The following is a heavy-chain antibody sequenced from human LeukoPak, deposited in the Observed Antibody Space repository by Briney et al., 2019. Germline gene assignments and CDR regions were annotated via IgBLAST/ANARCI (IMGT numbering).Heavy chain of an antibody. CDR3: ARALELYWFDP. CDR1: GGSISSGDYY. CDR2: IYYSGST. D-gene: IGHD1-1*01. Sequence: SETLSLTCTVSGGSISSGDYYWSWIRQPPGKGLEWIGYIYYSGSTYYNPSLKSRVTISVDTSKNQFSLKLSSVTAADTAVYYCARALELYWFDPWGQGTLVTVSS. V-gene: IGHV4-30-4*08. J-gene: IGHJ5*02.